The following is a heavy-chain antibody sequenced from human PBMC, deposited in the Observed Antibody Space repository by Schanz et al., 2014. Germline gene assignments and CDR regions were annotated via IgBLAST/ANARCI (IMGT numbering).Heavy chain of an antibody. V-gene: IGHV3-30*04. Sequence: QVQLVESGGGVVQPGRSLRLSCAASGFTFSSYAMHWVRQAPGKGLEWVAVISYDGSTKYYADSVKGRFTISRDNSKNTLYLQMNSLRAEDTAVYYCAREGQYYYDSPDYFDYWGQGTLVTVSS. CDR1: GFTFSSYA. J-gene: IGHJ4*02. CDR2: ISYDGSTK. CDR3: AREGQYYYDSPDYFDY. D-gene: IGHD3-22*01.